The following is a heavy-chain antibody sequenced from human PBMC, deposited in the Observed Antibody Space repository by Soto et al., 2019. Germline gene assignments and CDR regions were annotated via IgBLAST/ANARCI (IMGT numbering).Heavy chain of an antibody. J-gene: IGHJ4*01. CDR1: GGTFSSYA. V-gene: IGHV1-69*13. CDR2: IIPIFGTA. Sequence: ASVKVSCKASGGTFSSYAISWVRQAPGQGLEWMGGIIPIFGTANYAQKFQGRVTITADESTSTAYMELSSLRSEDTAVYYCATGAGAPRAIPQFDYWGHGTLVTVSS. CDR3: ATGAGAPRAIPQFDY. D-gene: IGHD2-2*01.